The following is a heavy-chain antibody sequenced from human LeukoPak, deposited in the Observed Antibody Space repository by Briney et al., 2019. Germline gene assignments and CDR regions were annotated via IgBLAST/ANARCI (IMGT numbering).Heavy chain of an antibody. V-gene: IGHV1-46*01. CDR3: ARDLIGRFLEWLSLRSMDV. CDR2: INPSGGST. D-gene: IGHD3-3*01. Sequence: ASVKVSCKASGYTFTSYYMHWVRQAPGQGLEWMGIINPSGGSTSYAQKFQGRVTMTRDTSTSTVYMELSSLRSEDTAVYYCARDLIGRFLEWLSLRSMDVWGQGTTVTVSS. J-gene: IGHJ6*02. CDR1: GYTFTSYY.